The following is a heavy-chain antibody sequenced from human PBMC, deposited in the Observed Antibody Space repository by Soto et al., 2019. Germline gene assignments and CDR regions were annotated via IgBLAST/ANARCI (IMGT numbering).Heavy chain of an antibody. J-gene: IGHJ4*02. CDR3: ARCNSGRSDY. D-gene: IGHD6-19*01. CDR1: EFTFSSYG. V-gene: IGHV3-33*01. CDR2: IWYDGSKK. Sequence: QMQLVESGGGVVQPGRSLRLSCAASEFTFSSYGMHWVRQAPGKGLEWVAVIWYDGSKKYYADSVKGRFTISRDNSKNTLYLQMNSLRAEDTAVYYCARCNSGRSDYWGQGTLVTVSS.